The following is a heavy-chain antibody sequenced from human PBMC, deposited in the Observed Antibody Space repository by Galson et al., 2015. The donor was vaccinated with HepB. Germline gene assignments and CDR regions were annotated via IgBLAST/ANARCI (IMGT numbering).Heavy chain of an antibody. Sequence: LRLSCAASGFSFSDSYMTWIRQAPGKGPEWVSYISHDGVTKYFADSVRGRFAISRDNAKKSLFLQMNSLRVEDTAVYYCGRSAGWIDPWGQGTLVIVSS. CDR1: GFSFSDSY. CDR2: ISHDGVTK. J-gene: IGHJ5*02. CDR3: GRSAGWIDP. V-gene: IGHV3-11*01. D-gene: IGHD3-10*01.